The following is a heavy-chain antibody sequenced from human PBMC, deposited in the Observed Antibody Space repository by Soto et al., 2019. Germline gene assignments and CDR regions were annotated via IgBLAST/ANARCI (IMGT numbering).Heavy chain of an antibody. CDR1: GYSFTSYW. CDR2: IDPSDSYT. J-gene: IGHJ6*02. D-gene: IGHD5-12*01. V-gene: IGHV5-10-1*01. CDR3: ARLYIVATCYYYGMDV. Sequence: GASLKISCKGSGYSFTSYWISWVRQMPGKGLEWMGRIDPSDSYTNYSPSFQGHVTISADKSISTAYLQWSSLKASDTAMYYCARLYIVATCYYYGMDVWGQGATVTVSS.